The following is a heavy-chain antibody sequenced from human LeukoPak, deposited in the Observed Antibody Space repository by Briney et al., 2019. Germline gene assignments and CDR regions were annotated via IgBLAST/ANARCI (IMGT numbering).Heavy chain of an antibody. J-gene: IGHJ4*02. Sequence: GGSLRLSCAASGFTFSSYSMNWVRQAPGKGLEGVSSISSSSSYIYYADSVKGRFTISRDNAKNSLYLQMNSLRAEDTAVYYCARFIRGPQSDYFDYWGQGTLVTVSS. CDR2: ISSSSSYI. CDR3: ARFIRGPQSDYFDY. V-gene: IGHV3-21*01. CDR1: GFTFSSYS. D-gene: IGHD3-10*01.